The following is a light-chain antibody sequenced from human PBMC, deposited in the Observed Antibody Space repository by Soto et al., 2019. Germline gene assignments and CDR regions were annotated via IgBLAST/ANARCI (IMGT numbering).Light chain of an antibody. V-gene: IGKV3-20*01. J-gene: IGKJ1*01. CDR2: GAS. CDR3: QQYDNSRWT. Sequence: EIVLTQSPGTLSLSPGERATLSCRASQSVSSSYLAWYQQKPGQAPRLLIYGASNRATGIPDRFSGSGSGTDFTLTIIRLEPEDFAVYYCQQYDNSRWTFGHGTKVEIK. CDR1: QSVSSSY.